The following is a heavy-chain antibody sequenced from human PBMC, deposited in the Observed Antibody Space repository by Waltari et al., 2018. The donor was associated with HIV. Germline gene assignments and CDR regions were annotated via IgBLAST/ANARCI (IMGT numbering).Heavy chain of an antibody. CDR2: SSSSGGAV. D-gene: IGHD3-10*01. J-gene: IGHJ4*02. CDR3: AGRGVTCSASSCYDS. V-gene: IGHV3-11*01. CDR1: GFTFSDHY. Sequence: QVQLVVSGGGLVKPGGSLRLSCAASGFTFSDHYMSWIRQAPGKGLEWVWDSSSSGGAVFYAESVKGRFTSSRDKAKKTLYLKMSSLRAEDRAMYYCAGRGVTCSASSCYDSWGQGTRVTVSS.